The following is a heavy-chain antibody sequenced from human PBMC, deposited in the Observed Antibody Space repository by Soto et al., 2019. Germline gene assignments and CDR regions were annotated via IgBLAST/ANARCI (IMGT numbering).Heavy chain of an antibody. CDR3: AKEHKLWFGELSRDY. CDR2: IYSGGAT. Sequence: GGSLRLSCAAAGFSVSTSHISWVRQAPGKGLEWVSVIYSGGATHYAASVKGRLIISRDKSKNTVDLQMNSLRAEDTAVYYCAKEHKLWFGELSRDYWGQGTLVTVSS. V-gene: IGHV3-53*01. D-gene: IGHD3-10*01. J-gene: IGHJ4*02. CDR1: GFSVSTSH.